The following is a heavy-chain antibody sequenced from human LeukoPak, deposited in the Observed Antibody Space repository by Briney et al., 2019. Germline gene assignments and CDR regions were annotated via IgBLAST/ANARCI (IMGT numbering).Heavy chain of an antibody. D-gene: IGHD2-2*01. Sequence: GGSLRLSCAASGFTFSTYGMHWVRQAPGKGLGWVAVIWYDGSNKYYADSVKGRFTISRDNSKNTLYLQMNSLRAEDTAVYYCARDCCSSTSCYGYFDYWGQGTLVTVSS. J-gene: IGHJ4*02. V-gene: IGHV3-33*01. CDR1: GFTFSTYG. CDR3: ARDCCSSTSCYGYFDY. CDR2: IWYDGSNK.